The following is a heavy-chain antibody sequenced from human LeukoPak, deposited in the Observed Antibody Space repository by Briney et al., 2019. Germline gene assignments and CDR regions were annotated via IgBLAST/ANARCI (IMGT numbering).Heavy chain of an antibody. CDR3: AHRLRSPSQRAATSFDY. CDR2: IYWDDDK. J-gene: IGHJ4*02. Sequence: SGPTLVNPTQTLTLTCTFSGFSLSTSGVGVGWIRQPPGKGLEWLALIYWDDDKRYSPSLKSRLTITKDTSNNQVVLTMTNLDPVDTATYYCAHRLRSPSQRAATSFDYWGQGTLVTVSS. CDR1: GFSLSTSGVG. D-gene: IGHD6-25*01. V-gene: IGHV2-5*02.